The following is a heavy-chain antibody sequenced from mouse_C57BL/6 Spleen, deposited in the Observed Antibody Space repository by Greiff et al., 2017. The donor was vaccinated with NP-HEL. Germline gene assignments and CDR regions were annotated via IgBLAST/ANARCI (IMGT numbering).Heavy chain of an antibody. CDR2: ISSGCSTI. CDR1: GFTFSAFG. V-gene: IGHV5-17*01. D-gene: IGHD2-5*01. CDR3: ARKGAYYSNPYYAMGY. J-gene: IGHJ4*01. Sequence: EVQGVESGGGLVKPGGSLKLSCAASGFTFSAFGMHLVRQAPATGLELVAYISSGCSTIYYADTVKGRFTIFRDNAKNTLLLQMTSVRSEDTAMYYCARKGAYYSNPYYAMGYWGQGTSVTVAS.